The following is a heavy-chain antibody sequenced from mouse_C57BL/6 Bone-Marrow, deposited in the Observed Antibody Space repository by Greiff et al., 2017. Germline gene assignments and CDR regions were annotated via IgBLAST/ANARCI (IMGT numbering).Heavy chain of an antibody. Sequence: VQLQQSGPGLVQPSQSLSITCTVSGFSLTSYGVHWVRQSPGKGLEWLGVIWSGGSTDYNAAFISSLSISKDDSKSQVFFKMNSLQADYTAKYYCARNRGILRYFDYWGQGTTLTVSS. J-gene: IGHJ2*01. V-gene: IGHV2-2*01. CDR2: IWSGGST. CDR1: GFSLTSYG. CDR3: ARNRGILRYFDY. D-gene: IGHD1-1*01.